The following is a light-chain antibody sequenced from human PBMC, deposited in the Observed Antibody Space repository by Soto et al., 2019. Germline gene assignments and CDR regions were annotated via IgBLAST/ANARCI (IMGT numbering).Light chain of an antibody. CDR1: QSVSSF. Sequence: EIVLTQSPATLSLSPGERATLFCRASQSVSSFLAWYQQKPGQAPRLLVYDASKRVTGIPARFSGGGSGTDFTLTISSLEPADFAVYFCQQRSNWPLTFGGGTKVEIK. V-gene: IGKV3-11*01. J-gene: IGKJ4*01. CDR3: QQRSNWPLT. CDR2: DAS.